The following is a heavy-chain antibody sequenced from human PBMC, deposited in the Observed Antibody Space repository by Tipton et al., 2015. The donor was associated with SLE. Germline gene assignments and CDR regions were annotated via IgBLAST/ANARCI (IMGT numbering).Heavy chain of an antibody. CDR2: IYYSGST. J-gene: IGHJ4*02. V-gene: IGHV4-59*08. Sequence: LRLSCAVYGGSFSSYYWSWIRQPPGKGLEWIGYIYYSGSTNYNPSLKSRVAISVDTSKNQFSLKLSSVTAADTAVYYCARTSQGCLDYWGQGTLVTVSS. CDR3: ARTSQGCLDY. CDR1: GGSFSSYY. D-gene: IGHD2-15*01.